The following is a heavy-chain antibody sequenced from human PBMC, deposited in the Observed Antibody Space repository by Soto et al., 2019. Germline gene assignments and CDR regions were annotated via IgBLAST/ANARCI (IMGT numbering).Heavy chain of an antibody. Sequence: GSLRLSCAASGFTFSSYGMHWVRQAPGKGLEWVAVIWYDGSNKYYADSVKGRFTISRDNSKNTLYLQMNSLRAEDTAVYYCARDWHYDDSSGHAEIDAFDIWGQGTMVTFSS. CDR3: ARDWHYDDSSGHAEIDAFDI. CDR1: GFTFSSYG. CDR2: IWYDGSNK. V-gene: IGHV3-33*08. D-gene: IGHD3-22*01. J-gene: IGHJ3*02.